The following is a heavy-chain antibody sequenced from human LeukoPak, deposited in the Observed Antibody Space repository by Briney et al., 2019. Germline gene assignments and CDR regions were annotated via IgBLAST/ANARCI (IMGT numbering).Heavy chain of an antibody. CDR2: IRGSGGST. J-gene: IGHJ6*02. V-gene: IGHV3-23*01. CDR3: AKTFCSSTSCYHYYYYGMDV. Sequence: GGSLRLSCAASGFTFSSYAMSWVRQAPGKGLEWVSAIRGSGGSTYYADSVKGRFTISRDNSKNTLYLQMNSLRAEDTAVYYCAKTFCSSTSCYHYYYYGMDVWGQGTTVTVSS. CDR1: GFTFSSYA. D-gene: IGHD2-2*01.